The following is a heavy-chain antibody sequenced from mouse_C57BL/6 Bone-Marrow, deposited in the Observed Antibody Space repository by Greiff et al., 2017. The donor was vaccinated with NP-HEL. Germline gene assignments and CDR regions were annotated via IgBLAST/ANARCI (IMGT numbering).Heavy chain of an antibody. CDR3: ARYDYDKDWYFEV. Sequence: EVKLMESGGGLVQPGGSLSLSCAASGFTFTDYYMSWVRQPPGKALEWLGFIRHKANGYTTESSASVKGRFTISRDNSASILYLQMNALRAEVSSTYYCARYDYDKDWYFEVWGTGTTVTVAS. V-gene: IGHV7-3*01. CDR2: IRHKANGYTT. CDR1: GFTFTDYY. D-gene: IGHD2-4*01. J-gene: IGHJ1*03.